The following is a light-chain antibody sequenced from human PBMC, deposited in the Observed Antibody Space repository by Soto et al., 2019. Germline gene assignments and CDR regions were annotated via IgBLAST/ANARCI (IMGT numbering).Light chain of an antibody. J-gene: IGKJ4*01. V-gene: IGKV3-20*01. CDR3: QQYGDSIT. CDR2: DAV. Sequence: VLTQSPGSLSLSPGERATVSCRASQTVTSSYLAWYQQRPGRAPQLLIYDAVKRATGISERFSGSESGRDYTLTISRLDPEDSAVYYCQQYGDSITFGGGTEVEIK. CDR1: QTVTSSY.